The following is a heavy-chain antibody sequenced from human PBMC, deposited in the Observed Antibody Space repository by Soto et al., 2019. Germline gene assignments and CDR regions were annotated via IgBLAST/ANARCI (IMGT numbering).Heavy chain of an antibody. J-gene: IGHJ4*02. V-gene: IGHV3-30-3*01. D-gene: IGHD6-6*01. CDR3: ARSEYSSSSNDY. CDR2: ISYDGSNK. CDR1: GFTFSSYA. Sequence: QVQLVESGGGVVQPGRSLRLSCAASGFTFSSYAMHWVRQAPGKGLEWVAVISYDGSNKYYADSVKGRFTISRDNSKNTLYLQMNSLRAEDTAVYYCARSEYSSSSNDYWGQGTLVTVSS.